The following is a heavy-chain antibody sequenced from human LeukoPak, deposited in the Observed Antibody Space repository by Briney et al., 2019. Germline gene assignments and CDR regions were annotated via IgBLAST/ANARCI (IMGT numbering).Heavy chain of an antibody. V-gene: IGHV4-39*01. J-gene: IGHJ4*02. CDR3: ARHGRRMVRGNYYFDY. D-gene: IGHD3-10*01. CDR1: GDSISSSSYY. CDR2: IYYSGST. Sequence: SETLSLTCTVSGDSISSSSYYWDWIRQPPGKGLEWIGSIYYSGSTYYNPSLKSRVTISVDASKNQFSLKLTSVTAADTAVYYCARHGRRMVRGNYYFDYWGQGTLVTVSS.